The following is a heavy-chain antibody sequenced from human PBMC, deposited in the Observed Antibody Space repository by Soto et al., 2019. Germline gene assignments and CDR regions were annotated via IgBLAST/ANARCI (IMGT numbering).Heavy chain of an antibody. Sequence: ASVKVSCKASGYTFTSYGISWVRQAPGQGLEWMGWISAYNGNTNYAQKLQGRVTMTTDTSTSTAYMELRSLRSDDTAVYYCAKRMVGYYYYGMDVWGQGTTVTVSS. CDR3: AKRMVGYYYYGMDV. D-gene: IGHD2-15*01. V-gene: IGHV1-18*01. CDR1: GYTFTSYG. CDR2: ISAYNGNT. J-gene: IGHJ6*02.